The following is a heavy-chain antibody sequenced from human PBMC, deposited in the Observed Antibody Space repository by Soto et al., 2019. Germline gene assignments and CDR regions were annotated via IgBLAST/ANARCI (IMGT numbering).Heavy chain of an antibody. V-gene: IGHV4-59*01. Sequence: PSETLSLTCTVSGGSMNSYYWSWIRQPPGKGLEWIAYIYYSGSTNYNPSLKSRVTMSIDTSKNQFSLKLTSVTAADTAVYYCARESVSKKGIDYWGQGTLVTVSS. J-gene: IGHJ4*02. CDR3: ARESVSKKGIDY. CDR1: GGSMNSYY. CDR2: IYYSGST.